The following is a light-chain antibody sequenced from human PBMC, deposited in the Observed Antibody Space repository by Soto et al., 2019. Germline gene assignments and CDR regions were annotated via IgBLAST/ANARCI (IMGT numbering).Light chain of an antibody. CDR1: QSVGTS. CDR3: QHYFNSPWT. Sequence: EIVLTQSPGTLSLSPGERATLSCRASQSVGTSLAWYQHKPGQSPRLLIHGTSSSFTGTPDRFSGSGSGTDFTLTISRLEPEDCAVYTCQHYFNSPWTFGQGTKVEIK. V-gene: IGKV3-20*01. J-gene: IGKJ1*01. CDR2: GTS.